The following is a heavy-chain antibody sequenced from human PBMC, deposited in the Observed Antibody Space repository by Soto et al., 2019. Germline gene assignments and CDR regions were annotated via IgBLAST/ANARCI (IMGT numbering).Heavy chain of an antibody. Sequence: ASETLSLTCAVYGGSFSGYYWSWIRQPPGKGLEWIGEINHSGSANYNPSLKSRVTISVDTSKNQFSLKLSSVTAADTAVYYCARERGYSYGIFDYWGQGTLVTVSS. J-gene: IGHJ4*02. D-gene: IGHD5-18*01. V-gene: IGHV4-34*01. CDR3: ARERGYSYGIFDY. CDR1: GGSFSGYY. CDR2: INHSGSA.